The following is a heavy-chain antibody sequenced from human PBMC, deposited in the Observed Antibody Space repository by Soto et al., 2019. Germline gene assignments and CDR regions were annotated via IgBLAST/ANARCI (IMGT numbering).Heavy chain of an antibody. CDR3: ARSPGIAVADY. CDR1: GGTFSSYA. CDR2: IIPIFGTA. Sequence: SVKLYCNASGGTFSSYAISWVRQAPGQGLEWMGGIIPIFGTANYAQKFQGRVTITADESTSTAYMELSSLRSEDTAVYYCARSPGIAVADYWGQGTLVTVS. D-gene: IGHD6-19*01. J-gene: IGHJ4*02. V-gene: IGHV1-69*13.